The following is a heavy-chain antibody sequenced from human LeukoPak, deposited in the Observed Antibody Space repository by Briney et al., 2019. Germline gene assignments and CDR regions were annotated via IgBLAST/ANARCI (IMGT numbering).Heavy chain of an antibody. D-gene: IGHD6-13*01. J-gene: IGHJ4*02. CDR3: ARGAALAIAAAGYHFDY. Sequence: SVKVSCKASGGTFSSYASSWVRQAPGRGLEWMGGIIPIFGTANYAQKFQGRVTITTDESTSTAYMELSSLRSEDTAVYYCARGAALAIAAAGYHFDYWGQGTLVTVSS. CDR2: IIPIFGTA. V-gene: IGHV1-69*05. CDR1: GGTFSSYA.